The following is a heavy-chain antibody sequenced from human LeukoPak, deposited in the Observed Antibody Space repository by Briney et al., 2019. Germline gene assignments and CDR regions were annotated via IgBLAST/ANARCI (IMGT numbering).Heavy chain of an antibody. J-gene: IGHJ4*02. D-gene: IGHD3-16*02. CDR1: GFTVSSNY. CDR2: IYSGGST. V-gene: IGHV3-53*01. CDR3: ARAVWSYRSDY. Sequence: GGSLRLSCAASGFTVSSNYMSWVRQAPGKGLEWVSVIYSGGSTYYADSVKGRFTISRDNSKNTLYLQMNSLRAEDTAVYYCARAVWSYRSDYWGQGTLVTVSS.